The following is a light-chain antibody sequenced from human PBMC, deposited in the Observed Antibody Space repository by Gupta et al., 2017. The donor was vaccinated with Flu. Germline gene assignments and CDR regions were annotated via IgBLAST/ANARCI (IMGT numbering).Light chain of an antibody. V-gene: IGLV3-19*01. CDR2: GKN. Sequence: QTGRTTWKGDSVGRGYESWYRQKPEQAPDLLLYGKNNRHSGSPERCSSSSSGNTGALTITGAQAEEEADYYCNTPETSGNNPVIFGGGTKLTVL. CDR1: SVGRGY. J-gene: IGLJ2*01. CDR3: NTPETSGNNPVI.